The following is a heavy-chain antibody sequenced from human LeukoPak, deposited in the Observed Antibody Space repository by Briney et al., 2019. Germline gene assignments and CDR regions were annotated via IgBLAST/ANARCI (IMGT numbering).Heavy chain of an antibody. J-gene: IGHJ4*02. CDR1: GGSISSYY. Sequence: PSETLSLTCTVSGGSISSYYWSWIRQPPGKGLEWIGYIYYSGSTNYNPSLKSRVTISVDTSKNHFSLKLSSVTAADTAVYYCARRGAVTFDYWGQGTLVTVSS. V-gene: IGHV4-59*08. CDR2: IYYSGST. D-gene: IGHD4-17*01. CDR3: ARRGAVTFDY.